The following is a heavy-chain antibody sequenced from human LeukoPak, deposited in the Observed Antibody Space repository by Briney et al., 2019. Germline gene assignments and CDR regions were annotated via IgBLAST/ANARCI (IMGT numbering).Heavy chain of an antibody. V-gene: IGHV1-18*01. CDR1: GYSFTSYA. CDR3: ARDPLRSTWSSYYNALDV. J-gene: IGHJ6*02. Sequence: ASVKVSCKASGYSFTSYAINWVRQAPGQGLEWVGWISAYNGNTDYAQKLQDRVTMTTDSSTSTAYMELRSLPSDDTAVYYCARDPLRSTWSSYYNALDVWGQGTTVTVSS. D-gene: IGHD6-13*01. CDR2: ISAYNGNT.